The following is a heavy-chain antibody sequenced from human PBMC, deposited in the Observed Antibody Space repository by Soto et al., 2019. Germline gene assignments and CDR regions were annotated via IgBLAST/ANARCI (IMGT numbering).Heavy chain of an antibody. Sequence: GGSLRLSCAAPGFTFTKAWINWVRQAPGKGLEWVGRIKSKTDGGTTDYAEPVKGRFAISRDDSNNMVYLQMNSLKIEDTAVYYCTTDSYSTIIIVRFDYWGHGTLVTVSS. CDR2: IKSKTDGGTT. CDR1: GFTFTKAW. CDR3: TTDSYSTIIIVRFDY. D-gene: IGHD3-22*01. J-gene: IGHJ4*01. V-gene: IGHV3-15*07.